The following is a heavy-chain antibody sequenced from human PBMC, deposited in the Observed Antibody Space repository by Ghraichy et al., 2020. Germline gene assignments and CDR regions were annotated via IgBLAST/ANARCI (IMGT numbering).Heavy chain of an antibody. CDR1: GFTFIDYS. Sequence: GGSLRLSCAASGFTFIDYSMNWVRRAPGKGLEWVSYITSTNIIYYADSVKGRFTVSRDNAESSLFLQLNSLGVDDTAIYYCVQGIRRGAPFGAFDFWGQGTMVTVSS. J-gene: IGHJ3*01. CDR3: VQGIRRGAPFGAFDF. V-gene: IGHV3-48*01. D-gene: IGHD3-16*01. CDR2: ITSTNII.